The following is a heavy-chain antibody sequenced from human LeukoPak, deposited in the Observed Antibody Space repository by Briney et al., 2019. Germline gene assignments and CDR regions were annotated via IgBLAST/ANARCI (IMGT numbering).Heavy chain of an antibody. CDR1: GYTFTSYG. D-gene: IGHD3-22*01. CDR3: VYDSSGYYYDAFDI. CDR2: ISAYNGNT. Sequence: ASVKVSCKASGYTFTSYGISWVRQAPGQGLEWMGWISAYNGNTNYAQKLQGRVTMTTDTSTSTAYMELRSLRSDDTAVYYCVYDSSGYYYDAFDIWGQGTMVTVSS. J-gene: IGHJ3*02. V-gene: IGHV1-18*01.